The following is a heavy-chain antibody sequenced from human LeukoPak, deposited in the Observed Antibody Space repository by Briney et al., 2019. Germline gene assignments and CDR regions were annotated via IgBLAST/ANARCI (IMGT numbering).Heavy chain of an antibody. J-gene: IGHJ4*02. CDR1: GLTFSSYG. CDR2: ISYDGSNK. D-gene: IGHD3-22*01. CDR3: AKGPRYDSSGYDDYYFDY. V-gene: IGHV3-30*18. Sequence: PGGSLRLSCAASGLTFSSYGMHWVRQAPGKGLEWVAVISYDGSNKYYADSVKGRFTISRDNSKNTLYLQMNSLRAEDTAVYYCAKGPRYDSSGYDDYYFDYWGQGTLVTVSS.